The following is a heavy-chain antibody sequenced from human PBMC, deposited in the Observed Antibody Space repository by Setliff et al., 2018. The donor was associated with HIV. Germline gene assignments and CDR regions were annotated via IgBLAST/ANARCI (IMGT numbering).Heavy chain of an antibody. J-gene: IGHJ4*02. V-gene: IGHV4-59*11. CDR3: ARDVAPPLAGDVWSGNGL. Sequence: PSETLSLTCSVSGGSIRSHWSWIRQAPGKGLQWIGNVYYRAKTGATTDHNPSLRSRISISLDVSKNQLSLRLRSVTAADTAIYYCARDVAPPLAGDVWSGNGLWGQGTQVTSPQ. CDR1: GGSIRSH. D-gene: IGHD3-3*01. CDR2: VYYRAKTGATT.